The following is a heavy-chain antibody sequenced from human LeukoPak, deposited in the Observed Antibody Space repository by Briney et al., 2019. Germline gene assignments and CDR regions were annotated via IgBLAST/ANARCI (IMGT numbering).Heavy chain of an antibody. CDR1: GYTFTSYA. D-gene: IGHD6-19*01. CDR2: INAGNGNT. J-gene: IGHJ6*02. Sequence: ASVKVSCKVSGYTFTSYAMHWVRQAPGQRLEWMGWINAGNGNTKYSQKFQGRVTITRDTSASTAYMELSSLRSEDTAVYYCARAAYSSYYYGMDVWGQGTTVTVSS. CDR3: ARAAYSSYYYGMDV. V-gene: IGHV1-3*01.